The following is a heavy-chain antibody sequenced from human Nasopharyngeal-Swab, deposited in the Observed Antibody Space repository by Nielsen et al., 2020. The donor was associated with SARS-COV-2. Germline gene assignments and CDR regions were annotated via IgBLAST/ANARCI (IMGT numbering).Heavy chain of an antibody. Sequence: GESLKISCAASGFTFSDYYMSWIRQAPGKGLEWVSYISSSSSYTNYADSVKGRFTISRDNAKNSLYLQMNSLRAEDTAVYYCARARPRYCSSTSCSVRTYYYGMDVWGQGTTVTVSS. V-gene: IGHV3-11*03. D-gene: IGHD2-2*01. CDR3: ARARPRYCSSTSCSVRTYYYGMDV. J-gene: IGHJ6*02. CDR2: ISSSSSYT. CDR1: GFTFSDYY.